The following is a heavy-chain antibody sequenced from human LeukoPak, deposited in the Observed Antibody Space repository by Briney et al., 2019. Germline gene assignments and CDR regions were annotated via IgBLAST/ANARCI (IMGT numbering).Heavy chain of an antibody. CDR2: ISYDGSNK. CDR3: ARGTPSSSGWLYYGMDV. J-gene: IGHJ6*02. Sequence: GGSLRLSCAASGFTFSSYAMHWVRPAPGKGLEWVAVISYDGSNKYYADSVKGRFTISRDNSKNTLYLQMDSLRAEDTAVYYCARGTPSSSGWLYYGMDVWGQGTTVTVSS. D-gene: IGHD6-19*01. V-gene: IGHV3-30-3*01. CDR1: GFTFSSYA.